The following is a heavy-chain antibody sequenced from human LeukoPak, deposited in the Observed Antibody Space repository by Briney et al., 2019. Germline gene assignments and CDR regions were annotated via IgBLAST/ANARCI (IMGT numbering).Heavy chain of an antibody. CDR1: GYTFTIYG. V-gene: IGHV1-18*01. Sequence: GASVKVSCKASGYTFTIYGISWVRQAPGQGLEWMGWISAYNGNTNYAQKLQGRVTMTTDTSTSTAYMELRSLRSDDTAVYYCARDRWIYCSGGSCYFDYWGQGTLVTVSS. D-gene: IGHD2-15*01. J-gene: IGHJ4*02. CDR3: ARDRWIYCSGGSCYFDY. CDR2: ISAYNGNT.